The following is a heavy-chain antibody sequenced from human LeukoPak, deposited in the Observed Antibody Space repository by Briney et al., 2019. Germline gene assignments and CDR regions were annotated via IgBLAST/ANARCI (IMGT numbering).Heavy chain of an antibody. J-gene: IGHJ1*01. V-gene: IGHV4-30-4*01. CDR2: IYYSGST. CDR3: ARDQTYYVSSGYYYVTYFHH. CDR1: GGSISSGDYY. D-gene: IGHD3-22*01. Sequence: SQTLSLTCTVSGGSISSGDYYWSWIRQPPGKGLEWIGYIYYSGSTYYSPSLKSRVTISVDTSKNQFSLNLTSVTAADTAVYYCARDQTYYVSSGYYYVTYFHHWGQGILVTVSS.